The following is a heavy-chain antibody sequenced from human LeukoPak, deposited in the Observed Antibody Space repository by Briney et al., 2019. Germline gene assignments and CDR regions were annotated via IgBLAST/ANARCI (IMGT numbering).Heavy chain of an antibody. Sequence: GGSLRLSCAASGFTFSSYGMHWVRQAPGKGLEWVAFIRYDGSNKYYADSVKGRFTISRDNSKNTLYLQMNSLRGEDTAVYYCAKDNTYANYDLWSGYHPPSVGYFAYWGQGTLVTVSS. CDR2: IRYDGSNK. D-gene: IGHD3-3*01. J-gene: IGHJ4*02. V-gene: IGHV3-30*02. CDR1: GFTFSSYG. CDR3: AKDNTYANYDLWSGYHPPSVGYFAY.